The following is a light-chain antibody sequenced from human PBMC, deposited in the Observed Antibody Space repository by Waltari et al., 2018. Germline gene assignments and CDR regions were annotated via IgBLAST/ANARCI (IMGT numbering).Light chain of an antibody. J-gene: IGKJ2*01. V-gene: IGKV3D-15*01. CDR2: DAS. CDR3: QQYNNLQT. CDR1: QSVTSN. Sequence: EIVMTQSPAALSVSPGERATLSCRASQSVTSNLAWYQKKRGHSPRLLIYDASIRATGIPARFSGRGSVTEFTLTISSLQSEDFAVYYCQQYNNLQTFGQGTKLELK.